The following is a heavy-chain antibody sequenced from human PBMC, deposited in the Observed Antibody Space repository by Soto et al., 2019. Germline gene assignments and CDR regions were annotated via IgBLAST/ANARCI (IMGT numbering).Heavy chain of an antibody. J-gene: IGHJ4*02. CDR3: ARDYQFWSGYYTGLGY. CDR1: GYTFTSYA. V-gene: IGHV1-3*01. D-gene: IGHD3-3*01. CDR2: INAGNGNT. Sequence: QVQLVQSGAEVKKPGASVKVSCKASGYTFTSYAMHWVRQAPGQRLEWMGWINAGNGNTKYSQKFQGRVTITRDTSASTAYMELSSLRSEDTAVYYCARDYQFWSGYYTGLGYWGQGTLVTVSS.